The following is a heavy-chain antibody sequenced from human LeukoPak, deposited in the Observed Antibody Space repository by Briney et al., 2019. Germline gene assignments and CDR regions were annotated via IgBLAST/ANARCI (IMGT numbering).Heavy chain of an antibody. CDR3: TRGGVQWELLFDY. Sequence: GGSLRLSCTASGLTFGDYAMSWVRQAPGKGLEWVGFIRSKAYGGTTEYAASVKGRFTISRDDSKSIAYLQMNSLKTEDTAVYYCTRGGVQWELLFDYWGQGTLVTVSS. CDR1: GLTFGDYA. CDR2: IRSKAYGGTT. D-gene: IGHD1-26*01. J-gene: IGHJ4*02. V-gene: IGHV3-49*04.